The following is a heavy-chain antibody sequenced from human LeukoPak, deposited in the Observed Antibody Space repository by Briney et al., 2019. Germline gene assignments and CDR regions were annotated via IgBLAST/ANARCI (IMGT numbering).Heavy chain of an antibody. CDR2: IYYSGST. D-gene: IGHD5-18*01. V-gene: IGHV4-59*01. CDR3: ARGSVSYGYRWFHP. CDR1: AGSISSYY. J-gene: IGHJ5*02. Sequence: SETLSLTCTVSAGSISSYYWSWIRQPPGKGLEWIGYIYYSGSTNYNPSVKSRVTISVDTSKNQFSLKLSSVTAADTAVYYCARGSVSYGYRWFHPWAQGTLVTVSS.